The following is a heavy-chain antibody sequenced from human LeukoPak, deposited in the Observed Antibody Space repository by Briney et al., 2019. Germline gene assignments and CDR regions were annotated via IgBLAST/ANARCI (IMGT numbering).Heavy chain of an antibody. CDR3: ARGGTMSPAY. Sequence: PSETLSLTCAVSGGSISSGGYSWSWIRQPPGKGLEWIGYIYYSGSTYYNPSLKSRVTISVDTSKNQFSLKLSSVTAADTAVYYCARGGTMSPAYWGQGTLVTVSS. J-gene: IGHJ4*02. CDR2: IYYSGST. V-gene: IGHV4-30-4*07. D-gene: IGHD3-22*01. CDR1: GGSISSGGYS.